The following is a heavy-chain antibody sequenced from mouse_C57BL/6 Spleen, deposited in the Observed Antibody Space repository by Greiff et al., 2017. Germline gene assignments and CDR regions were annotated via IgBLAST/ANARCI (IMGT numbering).Heavy chain of an antibody. CDR2: IDPEDGET. V-gene: IGHV14-2*01. D-gene: IGHD1-1*01. J-gene: IGHJ4*01. Sequence: EVQGVESGAELVKPGASVKLSCTASGFNIKDYYMHWVKQRTEQGLEWIGRIDPEDGETKYAPKFQGKATITADTASNTAYLQLSSLTSEDTAVYYCATLMTTVVARGYYAMDYWGQGTSVTVSS. CDR1: GFNIKDYY. CDR3: ATLMTTVVARGYYAMDY.